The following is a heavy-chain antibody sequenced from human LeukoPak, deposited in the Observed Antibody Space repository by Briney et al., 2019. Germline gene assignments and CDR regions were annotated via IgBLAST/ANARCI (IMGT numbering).Heavy chain of an antibody. V-gene: IGHV4-39*01. CDR3: ARKMTTVHAFDI. Sequence: SETLSLTCTVSGGSISSSSYYWGWTRQPPGKGLEWIGSIYYSGSTYYNPSLKSRVTISVDTSKNQFSLKLSAVTAPDTAVYYCARKMTTVHAFDIWGQGTMVTVSS. CDR1: GGSISSSSYY. CDR2: IYYSGST. D-gene: IGHD4-17*01. J-gene: IGHJ3*02.